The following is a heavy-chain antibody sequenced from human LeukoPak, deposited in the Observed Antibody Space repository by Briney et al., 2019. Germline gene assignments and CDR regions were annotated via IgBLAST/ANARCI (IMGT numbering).Heavy chain of an antibody. CDR3: ARDGGYGGSYYGFDY. J-gene: IGHJ4*02. Sequence: GGSLRLSCAASGFTFSSYEMNWVRQAPGKGLEWVSYISSSGSTIYYADSVKGRFTISRDNAKNSLYLQMNSLRAEDTAVYYCARDGGYGGSYYGFDYWGQGTLVTVSS. CDR2: ISSSGSTI. V-gene: IGHV3-48*03. CDR1: GFTFSSYE. D-gene: IGHD1-26*01.